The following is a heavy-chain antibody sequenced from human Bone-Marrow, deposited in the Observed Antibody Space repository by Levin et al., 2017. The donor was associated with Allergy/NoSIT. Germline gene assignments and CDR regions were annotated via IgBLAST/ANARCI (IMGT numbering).Heavy chain of an antibody. Sequence: ASVKVSCKASGYTFTGYYMHWVRQAPGQGLEWMGWINPNSGGTNYAQKFQGWVTMTRDTSISTAYMELSRLRSDDTAVYYCARGAYYDFWSGYLRPHYGMDVWGQGTTVTVSS. CDR2: INPNSGGT. CDR3: ARGAYYDFWSGYLRPHYGMDV. V-gene: IGHV1-2*04. CDR1: GYTFTGYY. D-gene: IGHD3-3*01. J-gene: IGHJ6*02.